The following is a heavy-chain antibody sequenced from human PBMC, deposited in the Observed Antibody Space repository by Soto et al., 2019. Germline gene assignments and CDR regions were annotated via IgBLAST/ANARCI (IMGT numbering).Heavy chain of an antibody. J-gene: IGHJ6*02. CDR2: IKQDGSEK. CDR3: ARDSGITGTTVYYYYYGMDV. Sequence: EVQLVESGGGLVQPGGSLRLSCAASGFTFSSYWMSWVRQAPGKGLEWVANIKQDGSEKYYVDSVKGRFTISRDNAKNSLYLQMNSLRAEDTAVYYCARDSGITGTTVYYYYYGMDVWGQGTTVTVSS. CDR1: GFTFSSYW. V-gene: IGHV3-7*01. D-gene: IGHD1-7*01.